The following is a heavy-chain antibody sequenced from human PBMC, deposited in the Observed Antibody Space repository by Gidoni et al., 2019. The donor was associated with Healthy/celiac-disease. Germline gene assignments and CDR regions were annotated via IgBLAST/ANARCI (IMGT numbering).Heavy chain of an antibody. V-gene: IGHV3-23*01. CDR3: AKGSMATFRYYYYMDV. CDR2: ISGSGGST. J-gene: IGHJ6*03. CDR1: GFTFSRYA. D-gene: IGHD3-10*01. Sequence: EVQLLESGGGLVQPGGSLRLSCAASGFTFSRYAMSWVRQAPGKGLVWVSAISGSGGSTYYADSVKSRFTISRDNSKNTLYLQMNSLRAEDTAVYYCAKGSMATFRYYYYMDVWGKGTTVTVSS.